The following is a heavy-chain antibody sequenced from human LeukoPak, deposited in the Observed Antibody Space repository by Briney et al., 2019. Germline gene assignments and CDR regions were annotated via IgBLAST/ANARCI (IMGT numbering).Heavy chain of an antibody. V-gene: IGHV3-48*04. CDR1: GFTFSSYS. Sequence: GGPLRLSCAASGFTFSSYSMNWVRQAPGKGLEWVSHISSSSSSIFHADSVKGRFTISRDNAKNSLFLQMNNLRADDTAVYYCASGYCSSTSCYYFDYWGQGTLVTVSS. D-gene: IGHD2-2*01. J-gene: IGHJ4*02. CDR2: ISSSSSSI. CDR3: ASGYCSSTSCYYFDY.